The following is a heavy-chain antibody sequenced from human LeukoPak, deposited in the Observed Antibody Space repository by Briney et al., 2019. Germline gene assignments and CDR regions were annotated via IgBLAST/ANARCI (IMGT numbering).Heavy chain of an antibody. J-gene: IGHJ6*02. D-gene: IGHD6-13*01. V-gene: IGHV4-59*01. CDR2: IYYSGST. CDR3: ARGVLSSSWYYYYYGMDV. Sequence: PSETLSLTCTVSGGSISSYYWSWIRQPPGKGLEWIGYIYYSGSTNYDPSLKSRVTISVDTSKNQFSLKLSSVTAADTAVYYCARGVLSSSWYYYYYGMDVWGQGTTVTVSS. CDR1: GGSISSYY.